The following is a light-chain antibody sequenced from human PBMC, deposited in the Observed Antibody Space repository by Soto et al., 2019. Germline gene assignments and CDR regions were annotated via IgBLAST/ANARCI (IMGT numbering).Light chain of an antibody. Sequence: QPVLTQPPSVSGAPGQRVTISCTGSSSNIGAGYDVHWYQQLPGTAPKLLIYVNSNRPSGVPDRFSGSKSGTSASLAITGLQADDEADYYCRSYDISLSGYVFGTGTKVTVL. CDR1: SSNIGAGYD. J-gene: IGLJ1*01. CDR2: VNS. V-gene: IGLV1-40*01. CDR3: RSYDISLSGYV.